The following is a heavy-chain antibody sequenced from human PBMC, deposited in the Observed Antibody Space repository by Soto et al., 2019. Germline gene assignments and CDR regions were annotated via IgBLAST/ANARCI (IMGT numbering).Heavy chain of an antibody. Sequence: GASVKGSCKASGYTFTSYGISWVRQAPGQGLEWMGWISAYNGNTNYAQKLQGRVTMTTDTSTSTAYMELRSLRSDDTAVYYCARTSIAARLTAFDIWGQGTMVTVSS. CDR3: ARTSIAARLTAFDI. D-gene: IGHD6-6*01. V-gene: IGHV1-18*04. CDR1: GYTFTSYG. CDR2: ISAYNGNT. J-gene: IGHJ3*02.